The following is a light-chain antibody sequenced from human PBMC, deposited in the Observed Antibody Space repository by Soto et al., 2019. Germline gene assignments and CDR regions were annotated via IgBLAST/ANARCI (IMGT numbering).Light chain of an antibody. CDR3: SSYAASNNFYFV. CDR2: EVS. V-gene: IGLV2-8*01. Sequence: QSVLTQPPSASGSPGQSVTISCTGTSSDVGGYNYVSWYQQHPGKAPKLMIYEVSKRPSGVPDRFSGSKSGNTASLTVSGLQAEDEADYYCSSYAASNNFYFVFGGGTKVTVL. CDR1: SSDVGGYNY. J-gene: IGLJ3*02.